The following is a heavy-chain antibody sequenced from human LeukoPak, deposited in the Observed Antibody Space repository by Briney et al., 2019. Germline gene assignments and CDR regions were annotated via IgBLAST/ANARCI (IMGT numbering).Heavy chain of an antibody. J-gene: IGHJ4*02. CDR2: IKEDGSEE. Sequence: GGSLRLSCAASGFTFGNYWMSWVRQAPGRGLEWVAKIKEDGSEEDYVDSVKGRFTISRDNAKNSLYLQMNSLRAEDTALYYCARAGRNSEYHYFDYWGQGALVTVSS. V-gene: IGHV3-7*04. CDR1: GFTFGNYW. CDR3: ARAGRNSEYHYFDY. D-gene: IGHD2/OR15-2a*01.